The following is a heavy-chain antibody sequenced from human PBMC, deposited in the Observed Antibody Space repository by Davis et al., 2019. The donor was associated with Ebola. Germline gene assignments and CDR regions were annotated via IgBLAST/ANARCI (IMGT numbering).Heavy chain of an antibody. J-gene: IGHJ5*02. V-gene: IGHV1-46*01. Sequence: ASVKVSCKASGGTFSSYAISWVRQAPGQGLEWMGIINPSGGSTSYAQKFQGRVTVTWDTSATTAYMELSGLRSEDTAVYYCVRELVMEVSAAEYTWLDPWGQGTLVTVSS. CDR1: GGTFSSYA. CDR3: VRELVMEVSAAEYTWLDP. D-gene: IGHD2-2*01. CDR2: INPSGGST.